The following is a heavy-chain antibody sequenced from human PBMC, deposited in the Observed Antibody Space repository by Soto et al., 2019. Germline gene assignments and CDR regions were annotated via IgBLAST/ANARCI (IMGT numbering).Heavy chain of an antibody. V-gene: IGHV3-21*01. D-gene: IGHD1-20*01. CDR3: ARETGSYNWNDGLMDV. J-gene: IGHJ6*02. Sequence: EVQLVESGGGLVKPGGSLRLSCAASGFSFSSFTMNWVRQAPGKGLEWVSSIDTSSTYMYYADSVTGRFTISRDNAKKSGYLQMNSLRAEDTAVYYCARETGSYNWNDGLMDVWGHGTTVTVSS. CDR2: IDTSSTYM. CDR1: GFSFSSFT.